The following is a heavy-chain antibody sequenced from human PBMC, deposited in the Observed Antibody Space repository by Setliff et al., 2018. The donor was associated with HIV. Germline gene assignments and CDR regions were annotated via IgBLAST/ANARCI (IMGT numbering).Heavy chain of an antibody. CDR3: ARGALLAVFDFDH. Sequence: GASVKVSCKTSGYNFIDNYINWLQQAPGKGFEWMGRVSPKDGATNYAEKFQGRVTITADASKDTVYIEVRSLRYDDTAQYYCARGALLAVFDFDHWGQGTQVTVSS. V-gene: IGHV1-69-2*01. CDR2: VSPKDGAT. D-gene: IGHD3-10*01. J-gene: IGHJ4*02. CDR1: GYNFIDNY.